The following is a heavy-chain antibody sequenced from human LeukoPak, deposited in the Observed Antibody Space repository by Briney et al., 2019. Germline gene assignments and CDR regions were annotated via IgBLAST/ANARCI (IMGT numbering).Heavy chain of an antibody. CDR3: AKGSSGPRRALFDY. D-gene: IGHD3-22*01. CDR1: GFTFSSYA. V-gene: IGHV3-23*01. CDR2: TSGSGGST. Sequence: GGSLRLSCAASGFTFSSYAMSWVRQAPGKGLEWVSATSGSGGSTDYADSVKGRFTISRDNSKNTLYLQMNSLRAEDTAVYYCAKGSSGPRRALFDYWGQGTLVTVSS. J-gene: IGHJ4*02.